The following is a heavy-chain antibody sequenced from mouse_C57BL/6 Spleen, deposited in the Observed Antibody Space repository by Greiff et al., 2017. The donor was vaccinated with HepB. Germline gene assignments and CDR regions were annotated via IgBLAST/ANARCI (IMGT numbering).Heavy chain of an antibody. CDR3: AREEDLSYFDY. V-gene: IGHV1-82*01. Sequence: VQLQQSGPELVKPGASVKISCKASGYAFSSSWMNWVKQRPGKGLEWIGRIYPGDGDTNYNGKFKGKATLTADKSSSTAYMQLSSLTSEDSAVYCCAREEDLSYFDYWGQGTTLTVSS. J-gene: IGHJ2*01. CDR2: IYPGDGDT. D-gene: IGHD2-3*01. CDR1: GYAFSSSW.